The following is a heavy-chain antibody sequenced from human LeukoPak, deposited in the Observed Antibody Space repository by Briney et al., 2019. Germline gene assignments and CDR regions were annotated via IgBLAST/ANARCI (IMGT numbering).Heavy chain of an antibody. CDR1: GGSISSYY. J-gene: IGHJ4*02. Sequence: SETLSLTCTVSGGSISSYYWSWIRQPPGKGLEWIGYIYYSGSTNYNPSLKSRVTISVDTSKNQFSLKLSSVTAEDTAVYYCAGGGGEYYYDSRGYPYYFDYWGQGTLVTVSS. CDR2: IYYSGST. D-gene: IGHD3-22*01. V-gene: IGHV4-59*01. CDR3: AGGGGEYYYDSRGYPYYFDY.